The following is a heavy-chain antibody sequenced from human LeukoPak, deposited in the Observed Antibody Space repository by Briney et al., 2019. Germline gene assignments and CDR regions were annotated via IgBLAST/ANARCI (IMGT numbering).Heavy chain of an antibody. V-gene: IGHV4-34*01. CDR3: ARYDYAFDI. D-gene: IGHD5-12*01. CDR1: GGSFSGYY. CDR2: INHSGST. J-gene: IGHJ3*02. Sequence: SATLSLTCAVYGGSFSGYYWSWIRQPPGKGLEWIGEINHSGSTNYNPSLKSRVTISVDTSKNQFSLKLGSVTAADTAVYYCARYDYAFDIWGQGTMVTVSS.